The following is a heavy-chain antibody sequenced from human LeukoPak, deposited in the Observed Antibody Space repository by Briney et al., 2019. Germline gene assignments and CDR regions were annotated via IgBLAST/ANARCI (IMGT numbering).Heavy chain of an antibody. CDR3: ARTFSGDFDY. J-gene: IGHJ4*02. D-gene: IGHD3-10*01. CDR2: IITGNGNT. CDR1: GYTFTTYA. Sequence: ASVTVSFTASGYTFTTYAMHWVRQAPGQRLEWMGWIITGNGNTQYSQKFRGRVTISSDTSASTAYMELSSLTSEDTAVYYCARTFSGDFDYWGQGTLVTVSS. V-gene: IGHV1-3*04.